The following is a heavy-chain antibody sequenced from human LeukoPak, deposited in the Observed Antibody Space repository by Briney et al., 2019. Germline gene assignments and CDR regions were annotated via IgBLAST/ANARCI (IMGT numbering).Heavy chain of an antibody. CDR3: AKTTTVTTLNWFDY. J-gene: IGHJ4*02. Sequence: GGSLRLSCAASGFTFSSYGMSWVRQAPGKGLEWVSAISGSGGSTYYADSVKGRFTISRDNSENTLYLQMNSLRAEDTAVYYCAKTTTVTTLNWFDYWGQGTLVTVSS. CDR2: ISGSGGST. D-gene: IGHD4-17*01. CDR1: GFTFSSYG. V-gene: IGHV3-23*01.